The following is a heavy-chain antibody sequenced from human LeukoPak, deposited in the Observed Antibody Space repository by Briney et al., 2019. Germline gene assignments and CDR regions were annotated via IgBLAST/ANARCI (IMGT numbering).Heavy chain of an antibody. V-gene: IGHV4-34*01. CDR1: GGSFSGYY. D-gene: IGHD3-10*01. CDR2: INHSGST. Sequence: PSETLSLTCAVYGGSFSGYYWSWIRQPPGKGLEWIGEINHSGSTNYNPSLKSRVTISVDTSKNQFSLKLSSVTAADTAVYYCARAKVRGVTLYNWFDPWGQGTLVTVSS. CDR3: ARAKVRGVTLYNWFDP. J-gene: IGHJ5*02.